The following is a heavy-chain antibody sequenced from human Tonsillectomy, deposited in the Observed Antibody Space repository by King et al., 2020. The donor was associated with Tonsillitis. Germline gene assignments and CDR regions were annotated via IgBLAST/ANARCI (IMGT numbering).Heavy chain of an antibody. V-gene: IGHV3-74*01. J-gene: IGHJ6*03. CDR3: AREVPIYYYYMDV. CDR2: INSDGSST. D-gene: IGHD1-1*01. CDR1: GFTFSSYW. Sequence: VQLVESGGGLVQPGGSLRLSCAASGFTFSSYWMHWVRQAPGKGLVWVSRINSDGSSTSYADSVKGRFTIPRDNAKNTLYLQMNSLRAEDTAVYYCAREVPIYYYYMDVWGKGTTVTVSS.